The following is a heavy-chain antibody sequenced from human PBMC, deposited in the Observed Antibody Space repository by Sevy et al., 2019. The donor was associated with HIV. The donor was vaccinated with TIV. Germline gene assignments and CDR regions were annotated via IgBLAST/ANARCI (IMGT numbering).Heavy chain of an antibody. J-gene: IGHJ4*02. CDR2: ISSSSSTI. Sequence: GGSLRLSCAASRFTFSSYSMNWVRQAPGKGLEWVSYISSSSSTIYYADSVKGRFTISRDNAKNSLYLQMNSLRDEHTAVYYCAGSITMVRGVIITGPYFDYWGQGTLVTVSS. D-gene: IGHD3-10*01. V-gene: IGHV3-48*02. CDR1: RFTFSSYS. CDR3: AGSITMVRGVIITGPYFDY.